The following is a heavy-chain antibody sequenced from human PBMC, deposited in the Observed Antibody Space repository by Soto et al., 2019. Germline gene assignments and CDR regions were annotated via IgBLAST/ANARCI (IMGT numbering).Heavy chain of an antibody. J-gene: IGHJ6*02. D-gene: IGHD4-17*01. CDR2: ISYTGSA. CDR3: ARVNYGDYYYGMDV. V-gene: IGHV4-59*01. CDR1: GGSINYSY. Sequence: PSETLSLTCTVSGGSINYSYWTWIRQPPGKGLEWIGYISYTGSANYNASLKSRLTISVDTSKNQFSLKLNSVTAADTALYYCARVNYGDYYYGMDVWGQGTTVTVSS.